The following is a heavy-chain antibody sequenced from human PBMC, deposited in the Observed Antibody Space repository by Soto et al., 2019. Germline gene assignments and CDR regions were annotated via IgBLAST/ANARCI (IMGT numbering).Heavy chain of an antibody. CDR1: GGTFSSYS. V-gene: IGHV1-69*01. J-gene: IGHJ4*02. CDR2: IIPIFGTA. Sequence: QVQLVQSGAEVKKPGSSVKVSCKAPGGTFSSYSINWVRQAPGQGLEWMGEIIPIFGTANYAQKFQGRVTINADESTSTAYMELSSLRSEDTAVYYCARDGGRHSGGIDYWGQGTLVTVSS. D-gene: IGHD1-26*01. CDR3: ARDGGRHSGGIDY.